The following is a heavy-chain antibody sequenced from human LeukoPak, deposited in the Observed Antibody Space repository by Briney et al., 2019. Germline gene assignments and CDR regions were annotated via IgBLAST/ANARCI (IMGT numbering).Heavy chain of an antibody. CDR3: ARTGYSYAFNWFDP. J-gene: IGHJ5*02. Sequence: PSETLSLTCAVYGGSFSGYYWSWIRQPPGKGLEWIEEINHSGSTNYNPSLKSRVTISVDTSKNQFSLKLSSVTAADTAVYYCARTGYSYAFNWFDPWGQGTLVTVSS. CDR2: INHSGST. CDR1: GGSFSGYY. D-gene: IGHD5-18*01. V-gene: IGHV4-34*01.